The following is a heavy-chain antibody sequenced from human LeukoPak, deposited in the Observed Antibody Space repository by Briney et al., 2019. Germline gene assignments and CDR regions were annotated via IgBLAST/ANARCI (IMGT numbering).Heavy chain of an antibody. CDR1: GLTFDDYA. Sequence: GGSLRLSCAASGLTFDDYAMHWVRQAPGKGLEWVSGISWNSGSIGYADSVKGRFTISRDNAKNSLYLQMNSLRAEDTALYYCAKGRWDCSGGSCYFDYWGQGTLVTVSS. D-gene: IGHD2-15*01. J-gene: IGHJ4*02. CDR3: AKGRWDCSGGSCYFDY. CDR2: ISWNSGSI. V-gene: IGHV3-9*01.